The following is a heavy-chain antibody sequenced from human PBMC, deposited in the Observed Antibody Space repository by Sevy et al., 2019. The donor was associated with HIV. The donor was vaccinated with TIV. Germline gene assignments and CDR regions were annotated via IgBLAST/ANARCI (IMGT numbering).Heavy chain of an antibody. CDR1: GFTFSSYS. D-gene: IGHD6-19*01. Sequence: GGSLRLSCAASGFTFSSYSMNWVRQAPGKGLEWVSSISSSSSYIYYAESVKGRYTISRGNAKNSPYLQMNSLRDEDTVVYYCAGAQYSSGWYGGSGFDNWGQGTMVTVSS. V-gene: IGHV3-21*01. J-gene: IGHJ3*02. CDR3: AGAQYSSGWYGGSGFDN. CDR2: ISSSSSYI.